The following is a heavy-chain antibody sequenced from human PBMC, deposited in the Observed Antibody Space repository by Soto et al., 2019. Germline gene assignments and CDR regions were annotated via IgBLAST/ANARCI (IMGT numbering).Heavy chain of an antibody. Sequence: GESLKISGKRSGYSFTSYWIGWVRQMPGKGLEWMGIIYPGDSDTRYSPSFQGQVTISADKSISTAYLQWSSLKASDTAMYYCARQGDDCSSTSCYDYYYMDVWGKGTTVTVSS. CDR1: GYSFTSYW. D-gene: IGHD2-2*01. J-gene: IGHJ6*03. CDR3: ARQGDDCSSTSCYDYYYMDV. CDR2: IYPGDSDT. V-gene: IGHV5-51*01.